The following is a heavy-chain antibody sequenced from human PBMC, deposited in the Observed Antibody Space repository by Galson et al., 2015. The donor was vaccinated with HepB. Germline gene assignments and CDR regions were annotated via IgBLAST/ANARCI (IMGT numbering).Heavy chain of an antibody. CDR3: AKLDCGSTSCPFDY. CDR2: INPNAGDT. Sequence: SVKVSCKASGYTFTSHDINWVRQAPGQGLEWMGRINPNAGDTHYAQNFQGWVTMTRDTSVNTVYLKLDRLTSDDTAMYYCAKLDCGSTSCPFDYWGQGTLVTVSS. J-gene: IGHJ4*02. CDR1: GYTFTSHD. V-gene: IGHV1-2*04. D-gene: IGHD2-2*01.